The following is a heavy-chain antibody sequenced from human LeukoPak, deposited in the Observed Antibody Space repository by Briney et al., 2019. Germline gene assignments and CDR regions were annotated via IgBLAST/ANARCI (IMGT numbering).Heavy chain of an antibody. CDR3: ARGLYSGSYLDY. V-gene: IGHV4-4*07. CDR1: GGSFSSYN. CDR2: IYTSGST. D-gene: IGHD1-26*01. J-gene: IGHJ4*02. Sequence: SETLSLTCTVSGGSFSSYNWSWLRQPAGKGLEWIGRIYTSGSTNYNPSLKSRVTMSVDTSKNQFSLKLSSVTAADTAVYYCARGLYSGSYLDYWGQGTLVTVSS.